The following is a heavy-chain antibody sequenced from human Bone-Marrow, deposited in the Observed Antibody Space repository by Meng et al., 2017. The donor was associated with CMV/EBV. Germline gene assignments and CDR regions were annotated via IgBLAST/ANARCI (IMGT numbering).Heavy chain of an antibody. Sequence: SVKVSCKASGGTFSSYTISWVRQAPGQGLEWMGRIIPILGIANYAQKFQGRVTITADKSTSTAYMELSSLRSDDTAVYYCARTGEAAADYVVYNWFDPWGQGTLVTVSS. D-gene: IGHD6-13*01. CDR1: GGTFSSYT. CDR2: IIPILGIA. J-gene: IGHJ5*02. CDR3: ARTGEAAADYVVYNWFDP. V-gene: IGHV1-69*02.